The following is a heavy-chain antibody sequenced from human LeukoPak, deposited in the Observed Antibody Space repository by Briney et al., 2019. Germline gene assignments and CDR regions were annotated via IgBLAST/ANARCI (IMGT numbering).Heavy chain of an antibody. D-gene: IGHD2-21*01. Sequence: ASVKVSCKASGYTFTSYGISWVRQAPGQGLEWMGWISAYNGNTNYAQKLQGRVTMTTDTSTSTAYKELRSLRSDDTAVYYCARAQAIPYNWFDPWGQGTLVTVSS. CDR2: ISAYNGNT. V-gene: IGHV1-18*01. J-gene: IGHJ5*02. CDR3: ARAQAIPYNWFDP. CDR1: GYTFTSYG.